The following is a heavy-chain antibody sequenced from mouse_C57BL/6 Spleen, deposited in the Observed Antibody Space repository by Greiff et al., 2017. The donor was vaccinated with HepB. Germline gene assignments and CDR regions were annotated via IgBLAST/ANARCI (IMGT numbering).Heavy chain of an antibody. D-gene: IGHD2-5*01. CDR1: GYTFTSYW. Sequence: QVQLQQPGAELVRPGSSVKLSCKASGYTFTSYWMHWVKQRPIQGLEWIGNIDPSDSETHYNQKFKDKATLTVDISSSTAYMQLSSLTSEDSAVYYCARGDSNYVSFDYWGQGTTLTVSS. CDR3: ARGDSNYVSFDY. J-gene: IGHJ2*01. V-gene: IGHV1-52*01. CDR2: IDPSDSET.